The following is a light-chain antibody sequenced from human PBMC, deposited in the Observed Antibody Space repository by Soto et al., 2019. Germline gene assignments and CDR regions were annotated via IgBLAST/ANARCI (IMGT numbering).Light chain of an antibody. J-gene: IGKJ1*01. Sequence: EVMLTQSPGTLSLSPGERATLSCRASQSVSSNYLAWYQQTSGQAPRLLIYGASNRATGIPDRFSGSGSGTDFTLTIRRLEPEDFAVYYCQQYDTSPLTFGQGTKVEFK. V-gene: IGKV3-20*01. CDR1: QSVSSNY. CDR3: QQYDTSPLT. CDR2: GAS.